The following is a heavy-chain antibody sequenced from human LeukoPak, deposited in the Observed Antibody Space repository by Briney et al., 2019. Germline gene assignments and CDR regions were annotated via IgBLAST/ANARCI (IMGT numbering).Heavy chain of an antibody. D-gene: IGHD3-10*01. V-gene: IGHV3-7*03. Sequence: GGSLRLSCAASGFTFSSYWMSWVRQAPGKGLEWVASIKQDGGEKYYVDSVKGRFTISRDNAKESLYLQMNSLRAEDTAVYYCAKVDPRWFGDFDYWGQGTLVTVSS. CDR1: GFTFSSYW. CDR3: AKVDPRWFGDFDY. CDR2: IKQDGGEK. J-gene: IGHJ4*02.